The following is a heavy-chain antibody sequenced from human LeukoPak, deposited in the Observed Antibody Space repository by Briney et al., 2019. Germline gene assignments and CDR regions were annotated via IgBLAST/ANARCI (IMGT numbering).Heavy chain of an antibody. CDR1: GYTFTSYG. V-gene: IGHV1-18*01. D-gene: IGHD1-26*01. J-gene: IGHJ5*02. Sequence: GASVKVSCKASGYTFTSYGISWVRQAPGQGLEWMGWISAYNGNTNYAQKLQGRVTTTTDTSTSTAYMELRSLRSDDTAVYYCARGYSGSYSGWFDPWGQGTLVTVSS. CDR2: ISAYNGNT. CDR3: ARGYSGSYSGWFDP.